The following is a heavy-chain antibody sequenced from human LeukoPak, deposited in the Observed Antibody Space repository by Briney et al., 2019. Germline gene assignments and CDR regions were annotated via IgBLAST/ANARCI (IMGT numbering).Heavy chain of an antibody. V-gene: IGHV1-2*02. CDR1: GYTFTGYY. CDR3: ARGSRRIRSPPLFDY. Sequence: ASVKVSCKASGYTFTGYYMHWVRQAPGQGLEWMGWINPNSGGTNYAQKFQGRVTMTRDTSISTAYMELSRLRSDDTAVYYCARGSRRIRSPPLFDYWGQGTLVTVSS. J-gene: IGHJ4*02. D-gene: IGHD2-15*01. CDR2: INPNSGGT.